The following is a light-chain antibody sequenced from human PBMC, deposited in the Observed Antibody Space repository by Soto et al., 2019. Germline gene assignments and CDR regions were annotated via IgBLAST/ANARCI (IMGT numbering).Light chain of an antibody. Sequence: DIQMTQSPSTLSASIGDRVTVTCRASQTINNWLAWYQQNPGKAPKLLIYDTSTLEGEVPSRLGASGSGTDFTLTITGLQPDDSATYYCQQYNSYPWTFGQGTKVEI. V-gene: IGKV1-5*01. CDR3: QQYNSYPWT. J-gene: IGKJ1*01. CDR2: DTS. CDR1: QTINNW.